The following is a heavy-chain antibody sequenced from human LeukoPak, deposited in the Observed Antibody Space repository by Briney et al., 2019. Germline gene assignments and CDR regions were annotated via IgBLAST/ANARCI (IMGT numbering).Heavy chain of an antibody. V-gene: IGHV1-18*01. Sequence: ASVKPSCNASGYTCSSSGISWGRQAPGQGLEWMGWISAYNGNTNYAQQLQGRVTMTTDTSTSTAYMELRSLRSDDTAVYYCARDQFASIRYFDWLLYRGVEDPNTNWFDPWGQGTLVTVSS. CDR2: ISAYNGNT. CDR3: ARDQFASIRYFDWLLYRGVEDPNTNWFDP. D-gene: IGHD3-9*01. J-gene: IGHJ5*02. CDR1: GYTCSSSG.